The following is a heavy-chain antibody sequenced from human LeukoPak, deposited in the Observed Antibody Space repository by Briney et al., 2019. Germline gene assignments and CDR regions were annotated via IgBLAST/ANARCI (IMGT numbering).Heavy chain of an antibody. J-gene: IGHJ5*02. CDR3: ARTSSGWYET. CDR2: ISYDGSNK. V-gene: IGHV3-30*04. Sequence: GGSLRLSCAASGFTFSSYAMHWVRQAPGKGLEWVAVISYDGSNKYYADSVKGRFTISRDNSKNTLYLQMNSLRAEDTAVYYCARTSSGWYETWGQGTLVTVSS. CDR1: GFTFSSYA. D-gene: IGHD6-19*01.